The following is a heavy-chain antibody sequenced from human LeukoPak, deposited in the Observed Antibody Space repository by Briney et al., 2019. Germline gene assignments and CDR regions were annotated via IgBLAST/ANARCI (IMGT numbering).Heavy chain of an antibody. V-gene: IGHV4-31*03. Sequence: SQTLSLTCTVSGGSISSGGYYWGWIRQHPGKGLEWIGYIYYSGSTYYNPSLKSRVTISVDTSKNQFSLKLSSVTAADTAVYYCARDRWNTATRYYFDYWGQGTLVTVSS. J-gene: IGHJ4*02. CDR2: IYYSGST. CDR1: GGSISSGGYY. CDR3: ARDRWNTATRYYFDY. D-gene: IGHD5-18*01.